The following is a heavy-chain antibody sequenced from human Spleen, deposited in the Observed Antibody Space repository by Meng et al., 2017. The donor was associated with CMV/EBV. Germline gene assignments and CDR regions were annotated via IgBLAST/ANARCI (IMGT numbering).Heavy chain of an antibody. CDR1: GYTFTDHY. V-gene: IGHV1-2*02. CDR2: IHPHRGDT. D-gene: IGHD7-27*01. J-gene: IGHJ4*02. CDR3: ARDNNWGPDY. Sequence: ASVKVSCKASGYTFTDHYFHWVRQAPGQGLEWMGWIHPHRGDTNYAQQFQGRVTLTRDTSINTGYIELTRLTSDDTAVYYCARDNNWGPDYWGQGTLVTVSS.